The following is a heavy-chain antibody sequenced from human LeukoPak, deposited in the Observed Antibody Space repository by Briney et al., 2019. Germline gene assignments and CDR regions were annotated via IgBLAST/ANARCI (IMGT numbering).Heavy chain of an antibody. Sequence: GRSLRLSCAASGFTFSTYAMHWVRQAPGKGLEWVAVISYDGTTKYHADSVKGRFTISRDNAKNTLYLQMNSLRAEDTAVYYCARDTSFDHWGQGTLVTVSS. CDR1: GFTFSTYA. V-gene: IGHV3-30-3*01. CDR2: ISYDGTTK. CDR3: ARDTSFDH. J-gene: IGHJ4*02.